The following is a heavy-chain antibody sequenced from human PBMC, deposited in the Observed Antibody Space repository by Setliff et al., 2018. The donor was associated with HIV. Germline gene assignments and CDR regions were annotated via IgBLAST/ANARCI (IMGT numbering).Heavy chain of an antibody. CDR3: VRVYRAGSWDY. CDR1: GFTFSNYN. D-gene: IGHD6-13*01. Sequence: PGGSLRLSCAASGFTFSNYNMNWVRQAPGKGLEWVSYISSSSSTIYYADSVKGRFSISRDNAKNSLYLQMNSLRAEDTAVYYCVRVYRAGSWDYWGQGTLVTVSS. CDR2: ISSSSSTI. J-gene: IGHJ4*02. V-gene: IGHV3-48*01.